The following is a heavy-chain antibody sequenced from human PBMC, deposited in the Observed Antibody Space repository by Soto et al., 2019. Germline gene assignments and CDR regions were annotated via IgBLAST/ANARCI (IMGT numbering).Heavy chain of an antibody. CDR2: VDYTGST. D-gene: IGHD6-19*01. CDR1: RGTIRRSC. CDR3: AGSLAVPGADLDF. Sequence: SETRSFTYSVSRGTIRRSCWRWIRQSPGKGLEWLGYVDYTGSTNYSPSLRSRVSISVDTSKNEFSLRLSSVTAADTAVYFCAGSLAVPGADLDFWGQGTPVTVSS. V-gene: IGHV4-59*01. J-gene: IGHJ4*02.